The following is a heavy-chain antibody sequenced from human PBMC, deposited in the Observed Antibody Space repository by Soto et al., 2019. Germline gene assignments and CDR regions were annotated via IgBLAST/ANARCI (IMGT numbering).Heavy chain of an antibody. Sequence: EVQLVESGGGLVQPGGSLKLSCAASGFTFSGSAMHWVRQASEKGLEWVGRIRSKANNYATVYAASVKGRFTISRDDSKNTAHLQMNSLKTEDTAVYYCARHALQYCGGDCYLLPYFDLWGRGTLVTVSS. CDR2: IRSKANNYAT. D-gene: IGHD2-21*02. CDR1: GFTFSGSA. J-gene: IGHJ2*01. V-gene: IGHV3-73*02. CDR3: ARHALQYCGGDCYLLPYFDL.